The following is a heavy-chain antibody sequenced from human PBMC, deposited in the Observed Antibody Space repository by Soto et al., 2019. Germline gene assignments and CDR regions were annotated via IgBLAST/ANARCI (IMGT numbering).Heavy chain of an antibody. J-gene: IGHJ6*02. CDR3: ARVARYNWNYLLPYYYYGMDV. CDR1: GGTFSSYA. CDR2: IIPIFGTA. Sequence: GASVKVSCKASGGTFSSYAISWVRQAPGQGLEWMGGIIPIFGTANYAQKFQGRVTITADKSTSTAYMELSSLRAEDTAVYYCARVARYNWNYLLPYYYYGMDVWGQGTTVTVSS. D-gene: IGHD1-7*01. V-gene: IGHV1-69*06.